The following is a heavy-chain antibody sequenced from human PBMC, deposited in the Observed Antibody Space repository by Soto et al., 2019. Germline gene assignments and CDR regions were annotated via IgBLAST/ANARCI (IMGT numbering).Heavy chain of an antibody. CDR1: GFTFSSYW. J-gene: IGHJ5*02. D-gene: IGHD1-26*01. V-gene: IGHV3-74*01. CDR3: VCVLAYYWFDP. CDR2: INSDGSST. Sequence: EVQLVESGGGLVQPGGSLRLSCAASGFTFSSYWMHWVRQAPGKGLVWVSRINSDGSSTSYADSVKGRFTISRDNAKNTLYLQMNSVRAEDTAVYYCVCVLAYYWFDPWGQGTLVTVSS.